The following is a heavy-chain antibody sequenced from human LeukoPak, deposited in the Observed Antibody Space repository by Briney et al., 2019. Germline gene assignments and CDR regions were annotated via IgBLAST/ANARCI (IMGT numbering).Heavy chain of an antibody. J-gene: IGHJ4*02. D-gene: IGHD6-19*01. V-gene: IGHV1-46*01. CDR3: AREYTTGWPFDY. CDR2: INPSGGST. Sequence: ASVKVSCKASGYTFTDYYMHWVRQAPGQGLEWMGIINPSGGSTSYAQKFQGRVTMTRDTSTSIVYMELSSLRSEDTAVYYCAREYTTGWPFDYWGQGTLVTVSS. CDR1: GYTFTDYY.